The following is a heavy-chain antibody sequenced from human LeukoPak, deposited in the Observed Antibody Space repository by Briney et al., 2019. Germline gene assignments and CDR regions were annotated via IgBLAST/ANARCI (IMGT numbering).Heavy chain of an antibody. D-gene: IGHD2-15*01. CDR3: AREICGGSCNPPSYMDV. Sequence: PGGSLRLSCAASGFSVSSNYMSWVRQAPGKGLQWVSVIYNDGTTYYADSVKGRFTISRDNSKNMLYLQMNSLRAEDTAAYYCAREICGGSCNPPSYMDVWGNGTTVTVSS. V-gene: IGHV3-53*01. CDR1: GFSVSSNY. J-gene: IGHJ6*03. CDR2: IYNDGTT.